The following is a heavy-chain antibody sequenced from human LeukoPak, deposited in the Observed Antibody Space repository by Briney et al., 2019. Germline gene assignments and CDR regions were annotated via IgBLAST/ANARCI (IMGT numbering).Heavy chain of an antibody. CDR2: ISAYNGNT. Sequence: ASVKVSCKASGYTFTSYGISWVRQAPGQGLEWMGWISAYNGNTNYAQKLQGRVTMTTDTSTSTAYMELRSLRSDDTAVYYCATSKLKDIVVVPAAIYYYGVDVWGQGTTVTVSS. V-gene: IGHV1-18*01. D-gene: IGHD2-2*01. CDR1: GYTFTSYG. J-gene: IGHJ6*02. CDR3: ATSKLKDIVVVPAAIYYYGVDV.